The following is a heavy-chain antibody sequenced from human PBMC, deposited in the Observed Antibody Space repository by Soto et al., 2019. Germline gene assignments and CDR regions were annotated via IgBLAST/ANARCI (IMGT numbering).Heavy chain of an antibody. D-gene: IGHD4-4*01. V-gene: IGHV3-53*01. CDR2: ISGPGVT. CDR3: ARTRLQYRELVS. CDR1: GFSVTNTY. J-gene: IGHJ5*02. Sequence: GGSLRLSCAASGFSVTNTYMHWVRQAPGKGLEWVSVISGPGVTYYADSVKGRIALSRDTSQNTMYLHMRNLRADDTAVYYCARTRLQYRELVSWGQGTLVTVSS.